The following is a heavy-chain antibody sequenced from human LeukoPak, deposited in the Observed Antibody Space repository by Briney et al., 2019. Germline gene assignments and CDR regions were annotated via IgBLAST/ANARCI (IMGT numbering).Heavy chain of an antibody. J-gene: IGHJ4*02. CDR2: ISSSSSYT. CDR1: GFTFSDYY. Sequence: GGSLRLSCAASGFTFSDYYMSWLRQAPGKGLEWVSYISSSSSYTNYADSVKGRFTISRDNAKNSLYLQMNSLRAEDTAVYYCARHLNSSSWLVYFDYWGQGTLVTVSS. V-gene: IGHV3-11*06. CDR3: ARHLNSSSWLVYFDY. D-gene: IGHD6-13*01.